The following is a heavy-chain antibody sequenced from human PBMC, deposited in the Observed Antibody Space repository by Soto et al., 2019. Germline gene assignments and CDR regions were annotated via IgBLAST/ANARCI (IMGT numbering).Heavy chain of an antibody. CDR3: AHGGHLYNDFSLNH. CDR1: GFSLNTRGVG. V-gene: IGHV2-5*01. Sequence: QITLEESGPTMVKPTQTLTLTCTFSGFSLNTRGVGVGWIRQPPGKALEWLTLIYWNDDQRYSPSLKNRLTITKDIPKNQVVLTMTNVDPGDTATYYGAHGGHLYNDFSLNHWGQGILVTVSS. J-gene: IGHJ5*02. D-gene: IGHD3-3*01. CDR2: IYWNDDQ.